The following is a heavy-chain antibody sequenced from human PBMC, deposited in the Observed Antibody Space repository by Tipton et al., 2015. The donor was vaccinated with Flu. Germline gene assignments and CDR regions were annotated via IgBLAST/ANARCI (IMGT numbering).Heavy chain of an antibody. CDR1: GACISTFY. Sequence: TLSLTCTVSGACISTFYWSWIRQSPGKGLEWIGYVFYSGSSNYNPSLKSRVTMSVDTSRNQFSLKLNSLTAADTAVYFCASGGGNALSDNYFDFWGQGALVAVAS. CDR2: VFYSGSS. J-gene: IGHJ4*02. CDR3: ASGGGNALSDNYFDF. D-gene: IGHD2-15*01. V-gene: IGHV4-59*07.